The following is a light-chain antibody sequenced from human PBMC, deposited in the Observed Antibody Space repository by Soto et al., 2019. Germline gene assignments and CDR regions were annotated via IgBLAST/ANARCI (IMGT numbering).Light chain of an antibody. CDR2: EVS. CDR1: SSDVGGYKY. J-gene: IGLJ1*01. Sequence: QSVLTQPASVSGSPGQSITISCTGTSSDVGGYKYVSWYQQHPGKAPKLMIYEVSNRPSGVSNRFSGSKSGNTASLTISGLQAEDEADYYCSSYTSSSLRVFGTGTKVTVL. V-gene: IGLV2-14*01. CDR3: SSYTSSSLRV.